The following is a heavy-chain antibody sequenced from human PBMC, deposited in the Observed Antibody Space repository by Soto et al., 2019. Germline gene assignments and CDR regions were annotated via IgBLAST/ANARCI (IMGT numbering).Heavy chain of an antibody. CDR3: GRPPGGGWYGGLDY. Sequence: QVQLVESGGGVVQPGRSLRLSCAASGFTFSRHAMHWVRQAPGKGLEWVSLIWHDGSNKYYADSVKGRFTISRDNSKNTWYVKRNSRRAEDAAEYYWGRPPGGGWYGGLDYWGQGPRVTVSS. V-gene: IGHV3-33*01. J-gene: IGHJ4*02. CDR2: IWHDGSNK. CDR1: GFTFSRHA. D-gene: IGHD6-19*01.